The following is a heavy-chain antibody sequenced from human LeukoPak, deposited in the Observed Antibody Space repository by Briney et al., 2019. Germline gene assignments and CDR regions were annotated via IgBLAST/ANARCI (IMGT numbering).Heavy chain of an antibody. CDR3: ARSYDSSGYYTLVPDY. Sequence: ASVKVSCKASGYTFTSYYMHWVRQAPGQGLEWMGIINPSGGSTSYAQKFQGGVTMTRDTSTSTVYMELSSLRSEDTAVYYCARSYDSSGYYTLVPDYWGQGTLVTVSS. D-gene: IGHD3-22*01. V-gene: IGHV1-46*01. CDR2: INPSGGST. CDR1: GYTFTSYY. J-gene: IGHJ4*02.